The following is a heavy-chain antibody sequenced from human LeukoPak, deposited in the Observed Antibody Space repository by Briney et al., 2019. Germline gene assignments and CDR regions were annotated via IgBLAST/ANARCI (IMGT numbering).Heavy chain of an antibody. CDR3: ARGRDHAFDI. V-gene: IGHV3-48*01. CDR2: SSASSSDV. J-gene: IGHJ3*02. CDR1: GLAFSSSA. Sequence: GGSLRLSCAASGLAFSSSAMNWVRQTPGKGLEWLSYSSASSSDVYYADSVKGRFTISRDNAKSSLYLQVNSLTAEDTAIYFCARGRDHAFDIWGQGTRVTVSS.